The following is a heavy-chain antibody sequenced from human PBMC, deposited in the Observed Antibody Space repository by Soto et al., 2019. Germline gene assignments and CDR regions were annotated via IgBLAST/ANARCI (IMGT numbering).Heavy chain of an antibody. CDR3: ASVVPYDSSGYWIDP. V-gene: IGHV1-69*13. J-gene: IGHJ5*02. D-gene: IGHD3-22*01. CDR1: GGTFSSYA. CDR2: IIPIFGTA. Sequence: GASVKVSCKASGGTFSSYAISWVRQAPGQGLEWMGGIIPIFGTANYAQKFQGRVTITADESTSTAYMELSSLRSEDTAVYYCASVVPYDSSGYWIDPWRQGTLVTVSS.